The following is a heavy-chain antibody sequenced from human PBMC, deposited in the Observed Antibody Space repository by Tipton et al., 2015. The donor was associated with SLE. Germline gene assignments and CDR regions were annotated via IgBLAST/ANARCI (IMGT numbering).Heavy chain of an antibody. CDR1: GGSISSYY. J-gene: IGHJ6*02. CDR3: ARDPPGVDV. Sequence: TLSLTCTVSGGSISSYYWSWIRQPPGKGLEWIGYIYTSGSTNYNPSLKSRVTISVDTSKNQFSLKLSSVTAADTAVYYCARDPPGVDVWGQGTTVTVSS. V-gene: IGHV4-4*09. CDR2: IYTSGST. D-gene: IGHD1-14*01.